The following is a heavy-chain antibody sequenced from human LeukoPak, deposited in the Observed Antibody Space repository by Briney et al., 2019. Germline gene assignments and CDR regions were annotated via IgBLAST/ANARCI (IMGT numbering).Heavy chain of an antibody. J-gene: IGHJ6*02. D-gene: IGHD2-2*01. CDR1: GFTFSSYG. V-gene: IGHV3-33*01. CDR2: IWYDGSNK. CDR3: ARGYCQSSSTSCYYYYSMDV. Sequence: PGGSLRLSCAASGFTFSSYGMHWVRQAPGKGLEWVAVIWYDGSNKYYADSVKGRFTISRDNSKNTLYLQMNSLRAEDTAVYYCARGYCQSSSTSCYYYYSMDVWGQGTTVTVSS.